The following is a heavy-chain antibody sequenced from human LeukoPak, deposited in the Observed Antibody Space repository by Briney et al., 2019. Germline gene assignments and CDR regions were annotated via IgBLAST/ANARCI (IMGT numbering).Heavy chain of an antibody. CDR3: AKDGNAHAYYFYHTDV. CDR2: ISYGGNTK. D-gene: IGHD4-23*01. CDR1: GFTFSDYG. Sequence: GGSLRLSCEASGFTFSDYGMHWVRQAPGKGLEGVAVISYGGNTKYYGDSVKGRFTISRDNSKNTLDLQMNSLRAEDTAIYYCAKDGNAHAYYFYHTDVWGKGTTVTVSS. J-gene: IGHJ6*03. V-gene: IGHV3-30*18.